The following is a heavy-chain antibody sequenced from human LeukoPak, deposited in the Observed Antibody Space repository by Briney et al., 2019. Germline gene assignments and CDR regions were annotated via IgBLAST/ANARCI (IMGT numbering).Heavy chain of an antibody. CDR2: ISYDGRNT. CDR3: AKDFRAVAGIDY. J-gene: IGHJ4*02. V-gene: IGHV3-30*18. CDR1: GFTFSNYG. Sequence: PGRSLRLSCAASGFTFSNYGMHWVRQAPGKGLEWVAIISYDGRNTYYGDSVKGRFTISRDNSKNTLYLQMNSLRAEDTAVYYCAKDFRAVAGIDYWGQGTLVTVSS. D-gene: IGHD6-19*01.